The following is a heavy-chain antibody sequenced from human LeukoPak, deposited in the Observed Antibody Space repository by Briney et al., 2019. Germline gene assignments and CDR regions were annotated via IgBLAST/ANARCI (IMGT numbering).Heavy chain of an antibody. CDR1: GFTFSYYE. CDR2: ISNSGATI. Sequence: GGSLRLSCAASGFTFSYYEMNWVRQAPGKGLEWVSCISNSGATIYYADSVKGRFTISRDNAKSSLFLQMNSLRAEDTGVYYCARATFSSSGHSYWGQGTLVTVSS. V-gene: IGHV3-48*03. J-gene: IGHJ4*02. D-gene: IGHD6-13*01. CDR3: ARATFSSSGHSY.